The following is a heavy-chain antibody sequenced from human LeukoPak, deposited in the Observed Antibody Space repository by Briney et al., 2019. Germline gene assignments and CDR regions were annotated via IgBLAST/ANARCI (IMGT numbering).Heavy chain of an antibody. D-gene: IGHD2-2*01. J-gene: IGHJ5*02. CDR3: ARSPAAVVWFDP. CDR1: GGSISSYY. V-gene: IGHV4-59*01. CDR2: IYYSGST. Sequence: PSETLSLTCTVSGGSISSYYWSWIRQPPGKGLEWIGYIYYSGSTNYNPSLKSRVTISVDTSKNQFSLKLSSVTAADTAVYYCARSPAAVVWFDPWGQGTLVTVSS.